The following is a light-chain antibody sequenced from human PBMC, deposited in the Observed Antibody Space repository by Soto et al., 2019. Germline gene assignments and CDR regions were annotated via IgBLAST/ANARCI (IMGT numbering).Light chain of an antibody. CDR3: QQTYITPPRT. Sequence: DLQMTQSPSSLSASIGDRVTITCRASQDINTYLHWYQQKPGKAPKLLIYATSNLQAGVPSRFSGSGSGTDFTLTISSLQPEDFATYFCQQTYITPPRTFGQGTKVEIK. J-gene: IGKJ1*01. V-gene: IGKV1-39*01. CDR1: QDINTY. CDR2: ATS.